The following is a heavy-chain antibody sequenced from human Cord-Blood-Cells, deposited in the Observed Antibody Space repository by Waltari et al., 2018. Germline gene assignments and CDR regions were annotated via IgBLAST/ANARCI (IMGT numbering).Heavy chain of an antibody. CDR1: GFSLSTSRMR. CDR2: IDWDDDK. Sequence: VVSTQTLTLTCTFSGFSLSTSRMRVSWIRQPPGKALEWLGRIDWDDDKFYSTTLKTRLTISKDTSKNQLVLTMTNMDPVDTATYYCARMAGGGYCSSTSCYEDAFDIWGQGTMVTVSS. CDR3: ARMAGGGYCSSTSCYEDAFDI. J-gene: IGHJ3*02. D-gene: IGHD2-2*03. V-gene: IGHV2-70*04.